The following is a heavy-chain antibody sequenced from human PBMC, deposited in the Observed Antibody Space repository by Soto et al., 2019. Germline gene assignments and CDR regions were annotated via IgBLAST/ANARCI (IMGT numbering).Heavy chain of an antibody. CDR2: ISSSSSYI. V-gene: IGHV3-21*01. CDR3: ARDRSCSSTSCYHWFDP. CDR1: GFTFSSYS. Sequence: EVQLVESGGGLVKPGGSLRLSCAASGFTFSSYSMNWVRQAPGKGLEWVSSISSSSSYIYYADSVKGRFTISRDNAKNSRYLQMNSLRAEDTAVYYCARDRSCSSTSCYHWFDPWGQGTLVTVSS. D-gene: IGHD2-2*01. J-gene: IGHJ5*02.